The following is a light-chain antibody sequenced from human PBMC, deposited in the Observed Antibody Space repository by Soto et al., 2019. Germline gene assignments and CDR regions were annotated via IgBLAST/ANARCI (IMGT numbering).Light chain of an antibody. CDR2: AAS. V-gene: IGKV1-39*01. CDR3: QQSFSNPRT. Sequence: DIQMTQSPSSLSASVGDRVTITCRASQSISSYLNWYQQKPGKAPKLLIYAASTLQTVVPSRFSGSGSGTDFTLNISSLHPEDFATYHCQQSFSNPRTFGQGTKVDIK. CDR1: QSISSY. J-gene: IGKJ1*01.